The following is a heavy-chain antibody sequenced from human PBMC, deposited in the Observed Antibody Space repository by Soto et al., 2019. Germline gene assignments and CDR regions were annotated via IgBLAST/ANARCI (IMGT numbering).Heavy chain of an antibody. Sequence: ASVKVSCKASGYIFNGYAMHWVRQAPGQRLEWMAWINGGNGNTRYSQKFQGRVTISRDTSANTVHMELSSLSSEDTAVYYCARAGTVFGLLGNYYGMDVWGQGTTVTVSS. J-gene: IGHJ6*02. CDR1: GYIFNGYA. CDR3: ARAGTVFGLLGNYYGMDV. D-gene: IGHD3-3*01. CDR2: INGGNGNT. V-gene: IGHV1-3*01.